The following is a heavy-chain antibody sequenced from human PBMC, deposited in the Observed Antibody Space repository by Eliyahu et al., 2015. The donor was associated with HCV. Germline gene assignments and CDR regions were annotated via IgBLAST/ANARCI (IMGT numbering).Heavy chain of an antibody. J-gene: IGHJ3*02. CDR1: GFTFSRYA. CDR3: AMYSSSWYEDAFDI. CDR2: ISGSGGST. D-gene: IGHD6-13*01. Sequence: EVQLLESGGGWVQPGGSLRLXXAAXGFTFSRYAMSWVRQAPGKGLGGVSAISGSGGSTYYADSVKGRFTISRDNSKNTLYLQMNSLRAEDTAVYYCAMYSSSWYEDAFDIWGQGTMVTVSS. V-gene: IGHV3-23*01.